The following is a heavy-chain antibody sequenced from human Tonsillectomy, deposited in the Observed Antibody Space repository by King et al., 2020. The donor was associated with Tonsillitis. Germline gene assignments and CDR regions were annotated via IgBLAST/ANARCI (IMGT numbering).Heavy chain of an antibody. J-gene: IGHJ3*02. V-gene: IGHV3-30*03. D-gene: IGHD1-26*01. Sequence: VQLVESGGGVVQPGRSLRLSCAASGFTFSSYGMHWVRQAPGKGLEWVAVISYDGSNKYYADSVKGRFTISRDNSKNTLYLQMNSLRAEDTAVYYCAYSGSYPDAFDIWGQGTMVTVSS. CDR3: AYSGSYPDAFDI. CDR1: GFTFSSYG. CDR2: ISYDGSNK.